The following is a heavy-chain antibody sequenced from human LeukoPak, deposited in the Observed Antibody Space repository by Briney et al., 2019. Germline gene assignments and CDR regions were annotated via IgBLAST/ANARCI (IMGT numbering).Heavy chain of an antibody. D-gene: IGHD6-19*01. J-gene: IGHJ5*02. Sequence: SETPSLTCTVSGGSISSYYWSWIRQPPGKGLEWIGYIYYSGSTNFNPSLKSRVTISVDTSKNQFSLKLSSVTAADTAVYYCARGGQWVPRWWFDPWGQGTLVTVSS. CDR3: ARGGQWVPRWWFDP. CDR2: IYYSGST. CDR1: GGSISSYY. V-gene: IGHV4-59*01.